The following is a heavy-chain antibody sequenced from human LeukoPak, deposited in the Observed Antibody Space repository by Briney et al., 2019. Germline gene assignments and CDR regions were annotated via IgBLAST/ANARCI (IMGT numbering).Heavy chain of an antibody. D-gene: IGHD3-10*01. CDR2: IYSGGST. CDR3: ARSDFVMVRGVLTTLDFDY. Sequence: TGGSLRLSCAASGFTFSDHYMNWVRQAPGKGLEWVSVIYSGGSTYYADSVKGRFTISRDNSKNTLYLQMNSLRVEDTAVYYCARSDFVMVRGVLTTLDFDYWGQGTLVTVYS. J-gene: IGHJ4*02. CDR1: GFTFSDHY. V-gene: IGHV3-53*01.